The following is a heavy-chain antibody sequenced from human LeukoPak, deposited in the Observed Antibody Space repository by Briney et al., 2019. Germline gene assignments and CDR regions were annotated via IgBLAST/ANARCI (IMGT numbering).Heavy chain of an antibody. V-gene: IGHV3-30*18. CDR3: AKDQGLWFGELLRGFHY. CDR1: GFTFSSYG. J-gene: IGHJ4*02. D-gene: IGHD3-10*01. CDR2: ISYDGSNK. Sequence: PGGSLRLSCAASGFTFSSYGMHWVRQAPGKGLEWVAVISYDGSNKYYADSVKGRFTISRDNSKNTLYLQMNSLRAEDTAVYYCAKDQGLWFGELLRGFHYWGQGTLVTVSS.